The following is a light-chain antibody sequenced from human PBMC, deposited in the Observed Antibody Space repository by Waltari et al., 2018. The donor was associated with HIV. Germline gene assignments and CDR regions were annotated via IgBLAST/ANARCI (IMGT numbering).Light chain of an antibody. CDR2: EDS. V-gene: IGLV3-10*01. J-gene: IGLJ3*02. Sequence: SYDLTQPPSVSVAPGQTARITCSGAALPKKYAYWYQQKSGQAPVLVIYEDSKRPSGIPEGLSGSSSGTMATLTISGAQVEDEADYYCYSTDSSGNHRVFGGGTKLTVL. CDR3: YSTDSSGNHRV. CDR1: ALPKKY.